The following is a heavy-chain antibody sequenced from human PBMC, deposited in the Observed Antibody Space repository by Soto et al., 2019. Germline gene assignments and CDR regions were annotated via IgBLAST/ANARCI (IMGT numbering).Heavy chain of an antibody. CDR2: ISYDGSNK. CDR3: ARDLGAGGSTTPFDY. J-gene: IGHJ4*02. Sequence: GGSLRLSCAASGFTFSSYAMHWVRQAPGKGLEWVAVISYDGSNKYYADSVKGRFTISRDNSKNTLYLQMNSLRAGDTAVYYCARDLGAGGSTTPFDYWGQGTLVTVSS. CDR1: GFTFSSYA. V-gene: IGHV3-30-3*01. D-gene: IGHD4-17*01.